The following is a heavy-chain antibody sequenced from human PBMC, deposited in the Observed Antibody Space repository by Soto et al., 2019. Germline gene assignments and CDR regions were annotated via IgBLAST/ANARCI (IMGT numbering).Heavy chain of an antibody. CDR3: ARVGGINWFDP. CDR1: GGSFNPNY. J-gene: IGHJ5*02. Sequence: PSETLSLTCTVSGGSFNPNYWSWIRQHPGKGLEWIGYIYYSGSTYYNPSLKSRVTISVDTSKNQFSLKLSSVTAADTAVYYCARVGGINWFDPWGQGTLVTVSS. CDR2: IYYSGST. D-gene: IGHD3-16*01. V-gene: IGHV4-31*03.